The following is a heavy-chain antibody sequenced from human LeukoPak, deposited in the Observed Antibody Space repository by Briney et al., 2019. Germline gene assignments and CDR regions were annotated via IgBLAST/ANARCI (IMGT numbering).Heavy chain of an antibody. Sequence: SSDTQSLTCSVSGYSISSGYYWGSIRQPPGKGLEWIGSIYHSGSTYYNPFLKSRVTISVDTSKNQFSLKLSSVTAADTAVYYCARALQYGSGTPEYWGQGTLVTVSS. CDR3: ARALQYGSGTPEY. D-gene: IGHD3-10*01. CDR2: IYHSGST. V-gene: IGHV4-38-2*02. J-gene: IGHJ4*02. CDR1: GYSISSGYY.